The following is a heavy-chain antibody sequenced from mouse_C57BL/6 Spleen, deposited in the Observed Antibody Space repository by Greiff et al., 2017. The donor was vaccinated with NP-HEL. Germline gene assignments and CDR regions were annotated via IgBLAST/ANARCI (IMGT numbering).Heavy chain of an antibody. CDR1: GFTFSSYG. CDR3: ARHRGRSFDV. CDR2: ISSGGSYT. J-gene: IGHJ1*03. V-gene: IGHV5-6*01. Sequence: EVHLVESGGDLVKPGGSLKLSCAASGFTFSSYGMSWVRQTPDKRLEWVATISSGGSYTYYPDSVKGRFTISRVNAKDTLYLQMRSLKSGDTAMYYCARHRGRSFDVWGTGTTVTVS.